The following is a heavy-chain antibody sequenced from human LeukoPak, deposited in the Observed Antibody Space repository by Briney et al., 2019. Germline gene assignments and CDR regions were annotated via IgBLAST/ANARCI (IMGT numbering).Heavy chain of an antibody. CDR1: GFTFSSYS. D-gene: IGHD2-2*01. J-gene: IGHJ3*02. CDR2: ISSSSSTI. V-gene: IGHV3-48*01. Sequence: GGSLRLSCAASGFTFSSYSMNWVRQAPGKGLEWVSYISSSSSTIYYADSVKGRFTISRDNAKNSPYLQMNSLRAEDTAVYYCAKDRAPAAGDDAFDIWGQGTMVTVSS. CDR3: AKDRAPAAGDDAFDI.